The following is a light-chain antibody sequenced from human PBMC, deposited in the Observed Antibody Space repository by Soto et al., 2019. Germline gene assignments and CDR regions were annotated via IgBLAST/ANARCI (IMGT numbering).Light chain of an antibody. CDR1: QSISSW. CDR2: DAS. V-gene: IGKV1-5*01. CDR3: QQYNSYSPWT. J-gene: IGKJ2*02. Sequence: DIQMTQSPSTLSASVGDRVTITCRASQSISSWLAWYQQKPGKAPKLLIYDASSVESGVPSRFSGSGSGTEFTLTISSLQPDDFATYYCQQYNSYSPWTFGQGTKLEIK.